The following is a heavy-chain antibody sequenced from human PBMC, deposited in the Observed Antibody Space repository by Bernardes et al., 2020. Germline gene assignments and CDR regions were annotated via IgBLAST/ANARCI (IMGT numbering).Heavy chain of an antibody. CDR1: GFTFSTYW. CDR3: ARERSCSGGGCQLRDFDY. V-gene: IGHV3-7*03. J-gene: IGHJ4*02. CDR2: IQQDGNEK. D-gene: IGHD2-15*01. Sequence: GGSLRLSCAASGFTFSTYWMSWVRQAPGKGLEWVANIQQDGNEKYYVGSVKGRFTISRDNAKNSLYLQMNTLRAEDTAIYYCARERSCSGGGCQLRDFDYWGQGTLVTVSS.